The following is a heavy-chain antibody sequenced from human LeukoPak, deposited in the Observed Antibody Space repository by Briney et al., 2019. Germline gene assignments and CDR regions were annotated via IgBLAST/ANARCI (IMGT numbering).Heavy chain of an antibody. D-gene: IGHD6-13*01. V-gene: IGHV3-7*01. Sequence: GGSLRLSCAASGFTFDTYWMSWVRQAPGKGLEWVANIKQDGSEKDYVDSVKGRFTISRDNAKNSLYLQMNSLRAEDTAVYYCARDLQQLALDYWGQGTLVTVSS. CDR1: GFTFDTYW. CDR3: ARDLQQLALDY. J-gene: IGHJ4*02. CDR2: IKQDGSEK.